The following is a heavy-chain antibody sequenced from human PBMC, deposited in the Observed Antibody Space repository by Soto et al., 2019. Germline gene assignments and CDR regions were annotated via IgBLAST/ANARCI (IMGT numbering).Heavy chain of an antibody. J-gene: IGHJ4*02. D-gene: IGHD3-22*01. CDR3: ARRYPKNYDSSGLPIYYFDY. CDR2: IYYSGST. CDR1: GGSISSGGYY. V-gene: IGHV4-31*03. Sequence: SETLSLTCTVSGGSISSGGYYWSWIRQHPGKGLEGIGYIYYSGSTYYNPSLKSRVTISVDTSKNQFSLKLSSVTAADTAVYYCARRYPKNYDSSGLPIYYFDYWGQGTLVTVSS.